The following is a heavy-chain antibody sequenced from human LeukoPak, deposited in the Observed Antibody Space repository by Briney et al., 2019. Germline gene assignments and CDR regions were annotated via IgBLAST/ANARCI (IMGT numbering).Heavy chain of an antibody. Sequence: GGSLRLSCAASGFRFSTYAMSWVRQAPGKGLEWVSGISGRGDSTYYANSMKGRFTISRDNSKNTLYLQMSGLKAEDTAVYYCAKDRVPSSSSPNWFDPWGQGTLVTVSS. V-gene: IGHV3-23*01. CDR3: AKDRVPSSSSPNWFDP. J-gene: IGHJ5*02. D-gene: IGHD2-2*01. CDR2: ISGRGDST. CDR1: GFRFSTYA.